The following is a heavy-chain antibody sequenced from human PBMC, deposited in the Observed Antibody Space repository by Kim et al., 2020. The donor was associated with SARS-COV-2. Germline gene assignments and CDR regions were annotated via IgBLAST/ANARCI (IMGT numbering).Heavy chain of an antibody. Sequence: YAASVKCRFTISRDNSKKALYVQMSILRAEDTAVYYCARYVSSSWFDYWGQGTLVTVSS. CDR3: ARYVSSSWFDY. J-gene: IGHJ4*02. D-gene: IGHD6-13*01. V-gene: IGHV3-33*01.